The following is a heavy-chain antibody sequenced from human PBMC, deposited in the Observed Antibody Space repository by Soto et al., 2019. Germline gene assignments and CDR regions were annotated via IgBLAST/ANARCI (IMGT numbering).Heavy chain of an antibody. D-gene: IGHD2-2*01. CDR1: GYTFTSYY. Sequence: ASVKVSCKASGYTFTSYYMHWVRQAPGQGLEWMGIINPSGGSTGYAQKFQGRVTMTRDTSPRTVAMALSSLRSEDTAVYYCARGGDCSSTSCYRSGPRYYDYGMDVWGQGATVTVSS. V-gene: IGHV1-46*01. CDR2: INPSGGST. J-gene: IGHJ6*01. CDR3: ARGGDCSSTSCYRSGPRYYDYGMDV.